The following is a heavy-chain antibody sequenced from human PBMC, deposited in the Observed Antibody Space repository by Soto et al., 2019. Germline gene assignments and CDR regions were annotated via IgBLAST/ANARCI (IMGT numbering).Heavy chain of an antibody. CDR2: IWYDGSNK. D-gene: IGHD3-16*02. Sequence: GGSLRLSCAASGFTFSSYGMHWVRQAPGKGLEWVAVIWYDGSNKYYADSVKGRFTISRDNSKNTLYLQMNSLRAEDTAVYYCARDSLMRDYFDYWGQGTPVTVSS. V-gene: IGHV3-33*01. J-gene: IGHJ4*02. CDR3: ARDSLMRDYFDY. CDR1: GFTFSSYG.